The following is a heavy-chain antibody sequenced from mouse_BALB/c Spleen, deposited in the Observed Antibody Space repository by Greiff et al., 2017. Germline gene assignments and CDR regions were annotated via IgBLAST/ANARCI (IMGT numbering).Heavy chain of an antibody. CDR2: ISYSGST. Sequence: EVMLVESGPSLVKPSQTLSLTCSVTGDSITSGYWNWIRKFPGNKLEYMGYISYSGSTYYNPSLKSRISITRDTSKNQYYLQLNSVTTEDTATYYCAISSYYGSSYWYFDVWGAGTTVTVSS. CDR1: GDSITSGY. J-gene: IGHJ1*01. CDR3: AISSYYGSSYWYFDV. D-gene: IGHD1-1*01. V-gene: IGHV3-8*02.